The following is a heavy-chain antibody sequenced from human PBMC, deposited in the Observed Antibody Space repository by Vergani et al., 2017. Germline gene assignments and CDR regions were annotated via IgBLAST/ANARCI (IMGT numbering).Heavy chain of an antibody. CDR3: ARSAAPGYYDALDI. V-gene: IGHV3-7*01. CDR2: IKQDGSEK. D-gene: IGHD4-17*01. CDR1: GFMFSNYW. J-gene: IGHJ3*02. Sequence: EVQLVESGGGLVQPGGSLRLSCAASGFMFSNYWMNWVRQAPGKGLEWVANIKQDGSEKYYVDSVRGRFTISRDNAKNSLYLQMNSLRAEDTAVYHCARSAAPGYYDALDIWGQGTMVTVSS.